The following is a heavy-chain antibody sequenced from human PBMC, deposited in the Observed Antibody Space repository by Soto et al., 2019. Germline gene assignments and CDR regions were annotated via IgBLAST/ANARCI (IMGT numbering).Heavy chain of an antibody. CDR3: ARGLRIAARRDYYYGMDV. D-gene: IGHD6-6*01. CDR1: GDSVSSNSAA. V-gene: IGHV6-1*01. CDR2: TYYRSKWYN. Sequence: PSQTLSLICAISGDSVSSNSAAWNWIRQSPSRGLEWLGRTYYRSKWYNDYAVSVKSRITINPDTSKNQFSLQLNSVTPEDTAVYYCARGLRIAARRDYYYGMDVWGQGTTVTVSS. J-gene: IGHJ6*02.